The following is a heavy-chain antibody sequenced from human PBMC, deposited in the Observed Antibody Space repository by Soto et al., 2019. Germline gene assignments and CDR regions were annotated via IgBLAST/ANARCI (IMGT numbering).Heavy chain of an antibody. CDR2: IYYSGST. D-gene: IGHD7-27*01. J-gene: IGHJ6*02. Sequence: SETLSLTCTVSGGSISSYYWSWIRQPPGKGLEWIGYIYYSGSTNYNPSLKSRVTISVDTSKNQFSLKLSSVTAADTAVYYCAREKRTGEYGMDVWGQGTKVTVSS. V-gene: IGHV4-59*01. CDR3: AREKRTGEYGMDV. CDR1: GGSISSYY.